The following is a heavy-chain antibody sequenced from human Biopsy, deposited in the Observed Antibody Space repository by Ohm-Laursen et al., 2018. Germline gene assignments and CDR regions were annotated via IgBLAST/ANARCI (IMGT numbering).Heavy chain of an antibody. V-gene: IGHV3-30*18. J-gene: IGHJ4*02. D-gene: IGHD2-21*01. CDR3: AKDGGPYCGGCELDY. CDR2: ISYDGYNK. Sequence: SLRLSCAASGFTFSSYGMHWVRQTPGKGLESVALISYDGYNKWYADSVKGRFTISRDNSKNTLYLQMNSLRVENTAVYYCAKDGGPYCGGCELDYWGQGTLVPVS. CDR1: GFTFSSYG.